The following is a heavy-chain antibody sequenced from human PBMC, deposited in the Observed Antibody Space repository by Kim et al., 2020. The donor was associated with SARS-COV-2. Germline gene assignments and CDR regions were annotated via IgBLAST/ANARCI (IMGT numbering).Heavy chain of an antibody. CDR1: GYTFTSYA. Sequence: ASVKVSCKASGYTFTSYAMNWVRQAPGQGLEWMGWINTNTGNPTYAQGFTGRFVFSLDTSVSTAYLQISSLKAEDTAVYYCATGSSGWKRDAFDYWGQGTLVTVSS. D-gene: IGHD6-19*01. J-gene: IGHJ4*02. V-gene: IGHV7-4-1*02. CDR3: ATGSSGWKRDAFDY. CDR2: INTNTGNP.